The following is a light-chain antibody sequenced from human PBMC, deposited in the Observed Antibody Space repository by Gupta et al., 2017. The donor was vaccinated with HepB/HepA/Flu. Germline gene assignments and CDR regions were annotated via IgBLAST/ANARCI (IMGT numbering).Light chain of an antibody. J-gene: IGLJ2*01. V-gene: IGLV1-44*01. CDR1: SSNIGSNT. CDR3: AALDDSLNGVV. CDR2: SNN. Sequence: QSVLTQPPSASGTPGQRVTISCSGSSSNIGSNTVNWYQQLPGTAPKLLIYSNNQRPSGVPDRFSSSKSGTSASLAISGLQSEDEADYYCAALDDSLNGVVFGGGTKLTVL.